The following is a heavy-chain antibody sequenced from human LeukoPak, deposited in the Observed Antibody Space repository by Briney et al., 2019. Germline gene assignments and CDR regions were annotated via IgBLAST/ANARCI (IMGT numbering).Heavy chain of an antibody. CDR3: AGGPVTTLGLFYC. CDR1: GGSFSGYY. V-gene: IGHV4-34*01. D-gene: IGHD4-17*01. J-gene: IGHJ4*02. CDR2: INPSGIT. Sequence: SETLSLTCGVYGGSFSGYYWNWIRQPPGKGLEWIGEINPSGITKYNPSLKNRVTISVDPSKNQFSLKLSSVTAADTAVYYCAGGPVTTLGLFYCWGQGTLVTVSS.